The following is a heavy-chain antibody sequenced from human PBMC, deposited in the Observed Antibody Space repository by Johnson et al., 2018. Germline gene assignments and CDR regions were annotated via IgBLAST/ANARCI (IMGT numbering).Heavy chain of an antibody. Sequence: VQLVESGGGLVQPGGSLRLSCAASGFTFSSYDMHWVRQATGKGLEWVSAIGTAGDTYYPGSVKGRFTISRDNAENSLYLQMNNVRPEDRAHYYCVKDIGYTLGNSDFDFWGQGTLVTVSS. J-gene: IGHJ4*02. V-gene: IGHV3-13*01. D-gene: IGHD5-12*01. CDR3: VKDIGYTLGNSDFDF. CDR1: GFTFSSYD. CDR2: IGTAGDT.